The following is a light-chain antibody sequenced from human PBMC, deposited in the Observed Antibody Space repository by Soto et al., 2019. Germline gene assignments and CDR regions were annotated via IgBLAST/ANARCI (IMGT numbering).Light chain of an antibody. CDR2: KAS. Sequence: DIQMTQSPSSVSASVGDRVTITCRASQTINTWLAWYQQKPGKAPKVLMYKASNLESGVPSRFSGSGSGKEFTLTISRLQPDDFATYYCQQYDTYPWTFGQGTKVEIK. CDR3: QQYDTYPWT. J-gene: IGKJ1*01. CDR1: QTINTW. V-gene: IGKV1-5*03.